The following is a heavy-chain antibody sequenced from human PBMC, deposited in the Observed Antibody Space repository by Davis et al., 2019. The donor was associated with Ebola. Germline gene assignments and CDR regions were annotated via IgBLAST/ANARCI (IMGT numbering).Heavy chain of an antibody. CDR3: ARDLSASGIAAAANNF. CDR1: GFTFSSYS. D-gene: IGHD6-13*01. J-gene: IGHJ4*02. V-gene: IGHV3-48*04. CDR2: ISSSSSTI. Sequence: PGGSLRLSCAASGFTFSSYSMNWVRQAPGKGLEWVSYISSSSSTIYYADSVKGRFTISRDNAKNSLYLQMNSLRAEDTAVYYCARDLSASGIAAAANNFWGQGTLVTVSS.